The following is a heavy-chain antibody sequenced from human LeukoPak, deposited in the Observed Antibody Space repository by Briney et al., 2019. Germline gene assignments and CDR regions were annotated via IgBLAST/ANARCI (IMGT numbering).Heavy chain of an antibody. CDR3: ARAGFCSTTTCYNPFDY. CDR1: GFTFSNYA. J-gene: IGHJ4*02. Sequence: GGSLRLSCAASGFTFSNYAMTWVRQAPGKGLDWVSGITDTGFATFYADSVRGRFAISRDNSRNTLYLQMDSLRAEDTAVYYCARAGFCSTTTCYNPFDYWGQGTLVTVSS. CDR2: ITDTGFAT. D-gene: IGHD2-2*01. V-gene: IGHV3-23*01.